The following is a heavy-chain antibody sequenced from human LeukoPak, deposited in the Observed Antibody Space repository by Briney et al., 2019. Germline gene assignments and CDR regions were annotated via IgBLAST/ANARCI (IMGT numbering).Heavy chain of an antibody. Sequence: SETLSLTCTVPGYSISRGNYWGWIRQPPGKGPEWIGSIYHSGSTYYNPSLKIRVSISVDTSKNQFSMRLSSVTAADTAVYYCARDGDFYYFDYWGQGTRVTVTS. CDR2: IYHSGST. CDR1: GYSISRGNY. J-gene: IGHJ4*02. CDR3: ARDGDFYYFDY. V-gene: IGHV4-38-2*02.